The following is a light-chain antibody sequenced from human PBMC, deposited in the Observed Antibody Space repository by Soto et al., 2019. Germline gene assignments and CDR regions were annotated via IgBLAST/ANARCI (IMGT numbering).Light chain of an antibody. CDR1: QSVSSSY. CDR2: GAS. Sequence: EIVLTQSPGTLSLSPGERATLSCRGSQSVSSSYLAWYQQKPGQAPRLLIYGASSRATGIPDRFSGSGSGTDFTLTISRLEPEDFAMYYCQQYGSSPKTFGQGTKVEIK. J-gene: IGKJ1*01. CDR3: QQYGSSPKT. V-gene: IGKV3-20*01.